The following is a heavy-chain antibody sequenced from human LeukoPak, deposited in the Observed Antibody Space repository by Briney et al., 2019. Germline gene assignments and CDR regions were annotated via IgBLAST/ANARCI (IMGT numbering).Heavy chain of an antibody. CDR1: GGSISSGGYY. CDR2: IYYSGST. V-gene: IGHV4-31*03. CDR3: ARGNYGSGSPYGMDV. D-gene: IGHD3-10*01. Sequence: SETLSLTCTVSGGSISSGGYYWSRIRQHPGKGLEWIGYIYYSGSTYYNPSLKSRVTISVDTSKNQFSLKLSSVTVADTAVYYCARGNYGSGSPYGMDVWGKGTTVTVSS. J-gene: IGHJ6*04.